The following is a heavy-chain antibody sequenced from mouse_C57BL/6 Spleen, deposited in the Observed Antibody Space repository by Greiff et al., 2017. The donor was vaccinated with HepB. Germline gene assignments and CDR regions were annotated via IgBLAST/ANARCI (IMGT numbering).Heavy chain of an antibody. J-gene: IGHJ2*01. CDR1: GYTFTSYG. V-gene: IGHV1-81*01. CDR2: IYPRSGNT. Sequence: QVQLKESGAELARPGASVKLSCKASGYTFTSYGISWVKQRTGQGLEWIGEIYPRSGNTYYNEKFKGKATLTADKSYSTAYMELRSLTSEYSAVDFCSRYITTVVATDYFDYGGQGTTRTVSS. D-gene: IGHD1-1*01. CDR3: SRYITTVVATDYFDY.